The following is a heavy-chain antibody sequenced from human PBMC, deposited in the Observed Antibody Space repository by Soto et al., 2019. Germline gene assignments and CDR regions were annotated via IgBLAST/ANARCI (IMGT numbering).Heavy chain of an antibody. CDR1: GGTFSRYA. CDR2: IIPIFGTA. Sequence: QVQLVQSGAEVKKPGSSVKVSCKASGGTFSRYAISWVRQAPGQGLEWMGGIIPIFGTANSAQKFQGRVRITADESTSTAYMGLWSLGSEDTAVYYCARGGRDCGRYCSSTSCYAYYYYYGMDVWGQGTTVTVSS. CDR3: ARGGRDCGRYCSSTSCYAYYYYYGMDV. D-gene: IGHD2-2*01. J-gene: IGHJ6*02. V-gene: IGHV1-69*01.